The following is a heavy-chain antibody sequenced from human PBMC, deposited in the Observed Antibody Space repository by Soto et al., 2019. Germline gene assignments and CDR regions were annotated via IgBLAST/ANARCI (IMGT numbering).Heavy chain of an antibody. Sequence: QVQLQESGPGLVKPSQTLSLTCTVSGGSISSGDYYWSWIRQPPGKGLEWIGYIYYSGSTYYNPSLKSRVTISVDTSKNQFSLKLSSVTAADTAVYYCARGSLNYYDSSGHHDAFDIWGQGTMVTVSS. CDR3: ARGSLNYYDSSGHHDAFDI. D-gene: IGHD3-22*01. J-gene: IGHJ3*02. CDR1: GGSISSGDYY. CDR2: IYYSGST. V-gene: IGHV4-30-4*01.